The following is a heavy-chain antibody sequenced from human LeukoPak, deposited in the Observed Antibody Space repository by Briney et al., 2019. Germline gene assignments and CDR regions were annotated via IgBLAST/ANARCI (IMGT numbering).Heavy chain of an antibody. CDR2: ISGSGGST. J-gene: IGHJ6*02. CDR1: GFTFSSYA. CDR3: GGYCSSTSCYAENYYYYGMDV. Sequence: PGGSLRLSCAASGFTFSSYAMSWVRQAPGKGLEWVSAISGSGGSTYYADSVKGRFTISRDNSKNTLYLQMNSLRAEDTAVYYCGGYCSSTSCYAENYYYYGMDVWGQGTTVTVSS. D-gene: IGHD2-2*03. V-gene: IGHV3-23*01.